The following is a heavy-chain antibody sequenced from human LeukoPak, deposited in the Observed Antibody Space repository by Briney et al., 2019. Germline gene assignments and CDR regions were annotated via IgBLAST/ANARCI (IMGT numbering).Heavy chain of an antibody. CDR3: ARDLFDSSADY. J-gene: IGHJ4*02. CDR2: ITSSSGYT. Sequence: GGSLRLSCAASGFTFSDHYMAWIRQAPGKGLEWVSYITSSSGYTNYADSVKGRFTISRDNAKNSLYLQMSSLGDEDTAVYYCARDLFDSSADYWGQGTLVTVSS. CDR1: GFTFSDHY. D-gene: IGHD3-22*01. V-gene: IGHV3-11*06.